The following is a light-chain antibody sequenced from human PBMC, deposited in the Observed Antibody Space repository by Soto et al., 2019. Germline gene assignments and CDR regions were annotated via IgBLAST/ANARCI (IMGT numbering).Light chain of an antibody. V-gene: IGLV1-40*01. CDR1: SSNIGAGYD. CDR3: SSYRSSSTFVV. J-gene: IGLJ2*01. Sequence: QSVLTQPPSVSGAPGQRVTISCTGSSSNIGAGYDVHWYQQLPGTAPKLLIYGNSNRPSGVPDRFSGSKSGTSASLAITGLQAEDEADYYCSSYRSSSTFVVIGGGTKLTVL. CDR2: GNS.